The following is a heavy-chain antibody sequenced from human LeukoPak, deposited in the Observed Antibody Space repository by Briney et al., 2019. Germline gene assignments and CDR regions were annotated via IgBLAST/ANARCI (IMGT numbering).Heavy chain of an antibody. J-gene: IGHJ4*02. CDR2: LYSGGTA. D-gene: IGHD4-11*01. Sequence: GGSLRLSCVASGFIVSSNYINWVRQAPGKGLEWISILYSGGTAFYADSVKGRFTISRDNSKNTLYLQMNNLRADDTVMYYCARGRQCDYWGQGTLVTVSS. V-gene: IGHV3-53*01. CDR1: GFIVSSNY. CDR3: ARGRQCDY.